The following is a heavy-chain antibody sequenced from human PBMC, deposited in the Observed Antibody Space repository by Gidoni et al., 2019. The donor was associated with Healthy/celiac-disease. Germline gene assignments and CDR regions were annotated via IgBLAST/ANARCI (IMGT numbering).Heavy chain of an antibody. CDR3: SRMSGYGDND. CDR2: IDGDDDK. CDR1: ASSLRPSRMC. J-gene: IGHJ4*02. D-gene: IGHD4-17*01. Sequence: QVTLGGSGPALVLPTQTLTLPCTFPASSLRPSRMCLSWIRQPPGKALEWPALIDGDDDKYYSTQLKTRLTISKDTSKNQVVLTMTNMDPVDTATYYWSRMSGYGDNDWGQGTLVTVSS. V-gene: IGHV2-70*01.